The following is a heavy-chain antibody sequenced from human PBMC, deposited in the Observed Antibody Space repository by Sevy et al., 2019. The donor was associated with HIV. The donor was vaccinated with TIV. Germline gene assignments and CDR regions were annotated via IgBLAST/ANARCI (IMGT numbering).Heavy chain of an antibody. Sequence: GGSLRLSCAASGFTFSSYWMSWVRQAPGKGLEWMANIKQDGSEKYYVDSVKGRFTISRDNAKNSLYLQMNSLRAEDTAVYYCARPEGIVGATTIDYWGQGTLVTVSS. V-gene: IGHV3-7*01. CDR2: IKQDGSEK. D-gene: IGHD1-26*01. CDR1: GFTFSSYW. CDR3: ARPEGIVGATTIDY. J-gene: IGHJ4*02.